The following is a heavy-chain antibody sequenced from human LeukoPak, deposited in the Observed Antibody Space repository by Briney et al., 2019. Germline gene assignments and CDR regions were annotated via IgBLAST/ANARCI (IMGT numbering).Heavy chain of an antibody. CDR2: IRYDGSNK. CDR1: GFTFSSYG. V-gene: IGHV3-30*02. Sequence: PGGSLRLSCAASGFTFSSYGMHWVRQAPGKGLEWVAFIRYDGSNKYYADSVKGRFTISRDNSKNTLYLQMNSLRAEDTAVYYCAKDSYSSLSIFDYWGQGTLVTVSS. D-gene: IGHD6-13*01. CDR3: AKDSYSSLSIFDY. J-gene: IGHJ4*02.